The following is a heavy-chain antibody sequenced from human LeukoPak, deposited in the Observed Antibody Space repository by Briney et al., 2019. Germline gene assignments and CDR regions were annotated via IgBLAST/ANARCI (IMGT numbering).Heavy chain of an antibody. V-gene: IGHV4-31*03. Sequence: SETLSLTCTVSGGPISSGGYYWSWIRQHPGKGLEWIGYIYYSGSTYYNPSLKSRVTISVDTSKNQFSLKLSSVTAADTAVCYCARYSSSWYGPYWGQGTLVTVSS. D-gene: IGHD6-13*01. CDR1: GGPISSGGYY. CDR3: ARYSSSWYGPY. J-gene: IGHJ4*02. CDR2: IYYSGST.